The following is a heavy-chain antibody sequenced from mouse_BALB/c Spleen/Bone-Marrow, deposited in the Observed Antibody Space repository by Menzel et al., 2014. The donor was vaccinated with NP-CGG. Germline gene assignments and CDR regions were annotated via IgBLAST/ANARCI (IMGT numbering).Heavy chain of an antibody. Sequence: EVQLVESGGGLVQPGGSLRLSCANSGFTFTDYYMSWVRQPPGKALEWLGFIRNKANGYTTEYSASVKGRFTISRDNSQIILYLQMNTLRAEDSATYYCARDNYYGIYWYFDVWGAGTTVTVSS. CDR2: IRNKANGYTT. J-gene: IGHJ1*01. CDR1: GFTFTDYY. D-gene: IGHD1-1*01. CDR3: ARDNYYGIYWYFDV. V-gene: IGHV7-3*02.